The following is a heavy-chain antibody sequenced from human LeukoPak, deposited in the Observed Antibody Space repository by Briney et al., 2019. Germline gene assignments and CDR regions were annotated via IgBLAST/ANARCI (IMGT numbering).Heavy chain of an antibody. CDR3: ARAPRGYCSGGSCYIDY. V-gene: IGHV3-30-3*01. J-gene: IGHJ4*02. CDR2: ISYDGSNK. CDR1: GFTFSSSA. D-gene: IGHD2-15*01. Sequence: GGSLRLSCAASGFTFSSSAMHWVRQAPGKGLEWVAVISYDGSNKYYADSVKGRFTVSRDNSKNTLYLQMNSLRAGDTAVYYCARAPRGYCSGGSCYIDYWGQGTLVTVSS.